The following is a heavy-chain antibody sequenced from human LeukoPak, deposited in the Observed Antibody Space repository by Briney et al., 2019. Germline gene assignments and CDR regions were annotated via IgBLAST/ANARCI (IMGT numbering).Heavy chain of an antibody. J-gene: IGHJ4*02. D-gene: IGHD3-10*01. CDR1: GVTFRSDT. CDR3: AKDPGAHYYGSGSYRRGSYFDY. CDR2: ISSGSTYM. V-gene: IGHV3-21*01. Sequence: GGSLRLSCAASGVTFRSDTLNWVRQAPGKGLEWVSSISSGSTYMYYADSVKGRFTISRDNSKNTLYLQMNSLRAEDTAVYYCAKDPGAHYYGSGSYRRGSYFDYWGQGTLVTVSS.